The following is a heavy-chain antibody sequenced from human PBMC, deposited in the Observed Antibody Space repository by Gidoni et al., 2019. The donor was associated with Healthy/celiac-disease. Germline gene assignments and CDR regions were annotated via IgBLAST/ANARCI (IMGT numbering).Heavy chain of an antibody. J-gene: IGHJ4*02. D-gene: IGHD4-17*01. CDR1: GFTFRSYT. Sequence: EVQLVESGGGLVKPGGSLRLSCAASGFTFRSYTMNWVRQAPGKGLEWVSSISSRSSYIYYADSMKGRFTISRDNAMNSLYLQMNSQRAEDTAVYYCARDRMSYGDYLLDYFDYWGQGTLVTVSS. CDR3: ARDRMSYGDYLLDYFDY. V-gene: IGHV3-21*01. CDR2: ISSRSSYI.